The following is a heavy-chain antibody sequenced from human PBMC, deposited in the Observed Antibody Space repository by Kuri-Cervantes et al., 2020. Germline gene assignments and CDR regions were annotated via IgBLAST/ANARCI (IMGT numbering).Heavy chain of an antibody. V-gene: IGHV1-18*01. D-gene: IGHD2-15*01. CDR3: ASSLQKNSLGYCSGGSCFNWFDP. J-gene: IGHJ5*02. CDR2: ISAYNGNT. Sequence: ASVKVSCKASGYTFTSYGISWVRQAPGQGLEWMGWISAYNGNTNYAQKLQGRVTMTTDTSTSTAYMELSSLRSEDTAVYYCASSLQKNSLGYCSGGSCFNWFDPWGQGTLVTVSS. CDR1: GYTFTSYG.